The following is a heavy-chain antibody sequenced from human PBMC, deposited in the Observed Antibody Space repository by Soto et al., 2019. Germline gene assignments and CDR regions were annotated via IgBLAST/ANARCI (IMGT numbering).Heavy chain of an antibody. V-gene: IGHV3-66*04. D-gene: IGHD5-18*01. CDR1: GFTVSSNY. Sequence: EVQLVESGGGLVQPGGSLRLSCAASGFTVSSNYMSWVRQAPGKGLEWVSVIYSGGSAYYADSVKGRFTISRDNSKNSLYLQMTRLRADDTAVYYCARHGYSYGGGYFDYWGQGTLVTVSS. CDR2: IYSGGSA. CDR3: ARHGYSYGGGYFDY. J-gene: IGHJ4*02.